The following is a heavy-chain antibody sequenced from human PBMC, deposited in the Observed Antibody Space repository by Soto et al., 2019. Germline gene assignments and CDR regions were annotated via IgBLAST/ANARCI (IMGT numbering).Heavy chain of an antibody. CDR2: ISYDGSNK. D-gene: IGHD3-10*01. CDR3: ASLGNTYYYGSGSFRNWFDP. V-gene: IGHV3-30-3*01. J-gene: IGHJ5*02. Sequence: QVQLVESGGGVVQPGRSLRLSCAASGFTFSSYAMHWVRQAPGKGLEWVAVISYDGSNKYYADSVKGRFTISRDNSTTPLYLQMNSLRAEDTAVYYCASLGNTYYYGSGSFRNWFDPWGQGTLVTVSS. CDR1: GFTFSSYA.